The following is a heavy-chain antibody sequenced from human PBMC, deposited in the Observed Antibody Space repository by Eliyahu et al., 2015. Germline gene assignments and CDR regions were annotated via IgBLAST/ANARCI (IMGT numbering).Heavy chain of an antibody. J-gene: IGHJ4*02. CDR2: ISSSSSYI. CDR3: ARDSDYYDSSGYYYSLDY. Sequence: EVQLVESGGGLVKPGGSLXXSCAASGFXXXSXXMNWVRQAPGKGLEWVSSISSSSSYIYYADSVKGRFTISRDNAKNSLYLQMNSLRAEDTAVYYCARDSDYYDSSGYYYSLDYWGQGTLVTVSS. D-gene: IGHD3-22*01. CDR1: GFXXXSXX. V-gene: IGHV3-21*01.